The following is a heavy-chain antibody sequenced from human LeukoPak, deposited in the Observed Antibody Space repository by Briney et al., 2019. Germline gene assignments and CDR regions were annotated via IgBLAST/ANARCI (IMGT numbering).Heavy chain of an antibody. J-gene: IGHJ4*02. CDR2: FDPEDGET. CDR3: ATDRGYCSGGSCYALDDYYFDY. V-gene: IGHV1-24*01. D-gene: IGHD2-15*01. CDR1: GYTLTELS. Sequence: ASVKVSCKVSGYTLTELSMHWVRQAPGKGLEWMGGFDPEDGETIYAQKFQGRVTMTEDTSTDTAYMELSSLRSEDTAVYYCATDRGYCSGGSCYALDDYYFDYWGQGNLVTVSS.